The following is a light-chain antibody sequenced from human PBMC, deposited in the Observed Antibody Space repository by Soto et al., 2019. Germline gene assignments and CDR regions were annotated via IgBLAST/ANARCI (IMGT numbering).Light chain of an antibody. Sequence: EIVMTQSPATLSVSPGERATLSCRASHSVSSNLAWYQQKPGQAPRLLIYGASTRATGIPARCSGSGSGTEFTLTISSLQYEDFAVYDCQQYNNWPPWTFGQGTKVEIK. CDR3: QQYNNWPPWT. J-gene: IGKJ1*01. V-gene: IGKV3-15*01. CDR2: GAS. CDR1: HSVSSN.